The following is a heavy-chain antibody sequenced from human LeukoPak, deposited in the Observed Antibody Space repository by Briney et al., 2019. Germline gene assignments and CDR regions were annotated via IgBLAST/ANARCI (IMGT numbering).Heavy chain of an antibody. V-gene: IGHV3-23*01. Sequence: TGGSLRLSCAASGFTFSSYAMSWVRQAPGKGLEWVSAISGSGGSTYYADSMKGRFTISRDNAKKSLYLQMNSLRAEDTAVYYCARGHGVVAASDDAFDIWGQGTMVTVSS. CDR2: ISGSGGST. CDR1: GFTFSSYA. CDR3: ARGHGVVAASDDAFDI. J-gene: IGHJ3*02. D-gene: IGHD2-2*01.